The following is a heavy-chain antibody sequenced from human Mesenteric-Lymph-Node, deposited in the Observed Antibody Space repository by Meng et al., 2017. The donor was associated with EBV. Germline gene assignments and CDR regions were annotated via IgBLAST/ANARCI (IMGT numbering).Heavy chain of an antibody. CDR1: GFTFNDYY. J-gene: IGHJ4*02. CDR2: ISSSGSTT. D-gene: IGHD1-1*01. CDR3: ARTPPGYFDY. Sequence: QVHLVESGGGLVKPGGSLRVSCATSGFTFNDYYMSWIRQAPGKGLEWISYISSSGSTTYYADSVKGRFTISRDTAKISLYLQMNSLRDEDTAIYYCARTPPGYFDYWGQGTLVTVSS. V-gene: IGHV3-11*01.